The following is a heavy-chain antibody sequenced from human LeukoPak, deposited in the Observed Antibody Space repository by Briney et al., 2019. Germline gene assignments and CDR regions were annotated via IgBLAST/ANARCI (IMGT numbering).Heavy chain of an antibody. Sequence: PSETLSLTCAVSGGSISSGAYWGWVRQPPGKGLEWIGTIYHSGSTYYNPSLKSRVTISIDTSKNQFSLKLSSVTAADTAVYYCVSTGPGRYFDYWGQGTLVTVSS. CDR2: IYHSGST. V-gene: IGHV4-38-2*01. CDR3: VSTGPGRYFDY. CDR1: GGSISSGAY. J-gene: IGHJ4*02.